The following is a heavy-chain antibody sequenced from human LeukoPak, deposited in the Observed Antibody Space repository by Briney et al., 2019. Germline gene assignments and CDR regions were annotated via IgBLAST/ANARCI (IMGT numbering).Heavy chain of an antibody. CDR3: ASFKSCSSTSCFNWFDP. D-gene: IGHD2-2*01. V-gene: IGHV4-34*01. Sequence: SETLSLTCAVYGGSFSGYYWSWIRQPPGKGLEWIGEINHSGSTNYNPSLKSRVTISVDTSKNQFSLKLSSVTAADTAVYYCASFKSCSSTSCFNWFDPWGQGTLVTVSS. CDR2: INHSGST. J-gene: IGHJ5*02. CDR1: GGSFSGYY.